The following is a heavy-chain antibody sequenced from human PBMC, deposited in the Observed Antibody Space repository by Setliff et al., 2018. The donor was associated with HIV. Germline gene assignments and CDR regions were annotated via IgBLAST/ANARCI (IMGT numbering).Heavy chain of an antibody. J-gene: IGHJ6*03. V-gene: IGHV1-46*01. D-gene: IGHD5-18*01. CDR2: INPNGGTT. CDR1: GYTFTSYY. CDR3: ARGLSTVDTAMGGLGYWGQGTLVTVSSASTKGPSVFPLAPSFMDV. Sequence: ASVKVSCKASGYTFTSYYLHWVRQAPGQGLEWMGIINPNGGTTNYARKFQGRVTMTRDTSTSTVYMELSSLRSEDTAVFFCARGLSTVDTAMGGLGYWGQGTLVTVSSASTKGPSVFPLAPSFMDVWGKGTTVTVSS.